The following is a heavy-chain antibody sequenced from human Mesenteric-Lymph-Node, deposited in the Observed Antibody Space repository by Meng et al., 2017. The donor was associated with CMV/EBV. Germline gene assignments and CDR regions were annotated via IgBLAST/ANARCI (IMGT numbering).Heavy chain of an antibody. V-gene: IGHV3-7*03. CDR3: AKDISFRRLLSGYYYGMDA. J-gene: IGHJ6*02. D-gene: IGHD6-25*01. CDR2: IKEDGSQK. Sequence: GESLKISCAASGFTFNRYYMSWVRQAPGKGLEWVANIKEDGSQKYYVDSVKGRFTISRDNAKNSLYLQMNSLRAEDTAVYYCAKDISFRRLLSGYYYGMDAWGQGTTVTVSS. CDR1: GFTFNRYY.